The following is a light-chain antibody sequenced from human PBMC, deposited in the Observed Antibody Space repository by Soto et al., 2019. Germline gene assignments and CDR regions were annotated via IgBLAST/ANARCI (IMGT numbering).Light chain of an antibody. Sequence: IVLTQSPGTLSLSPGERATLSCRASQSVGSSYLAWYQQKTGQAPRLLIYGASRRATGIPDRFSGSGSGTDFTLTISRLEPEDFAMYYCQQYGSSPPTFGQGTKVEIK. CDR3: QQYGSSPPT. CDR1: QSVGSSY. CDR2: GAS. V-gene: IGKV3-20*01. J-gene: IGKJ1*01.